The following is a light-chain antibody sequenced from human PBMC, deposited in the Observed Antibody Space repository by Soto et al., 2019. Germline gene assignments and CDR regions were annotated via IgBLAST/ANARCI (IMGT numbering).Light chain of an antibody. CDR3: QQYSSSPLT. CDR2: HTS. Sequence: ETVLTQSPGTLSLSPGERATLSCRASQSVGGSFLAWYQQRPGQAPRLLIYHTSNRATGIPGRFSGSGSGTDFTLTISRLEPEDFAVYHCQQYSSSPLTFGGGTKVDIK. J-gene: IGKJ4*01. V-gene: IGKV3-20*01. CDR1: QSVGGSF.